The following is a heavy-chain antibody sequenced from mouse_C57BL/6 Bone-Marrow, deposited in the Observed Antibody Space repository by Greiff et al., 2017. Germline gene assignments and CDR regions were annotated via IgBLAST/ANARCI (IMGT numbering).Heavy chain of an antibody. CDR1: GYTFTNYW. D-gene: IGHD2-1*01. J-gene: IGHJ4*01. V-gene: IGHV1-63*01. Sequence: QVQLQQSGAELVRPGTSVKMSCKASGYTFTNYWIGWAKQRPGHGLEWIGDIYPGGGYTNYNEKFKGKDTLTADKSSSTAYMQFSSLTSEDSAIYYCARCNPYAMDYWGQGTSVTVSS. CDR3: ARCNPYAMDY. CDR2: IYPGGGYT.